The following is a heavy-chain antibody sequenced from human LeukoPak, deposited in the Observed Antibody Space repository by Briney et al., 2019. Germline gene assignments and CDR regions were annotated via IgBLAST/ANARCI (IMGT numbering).Heavy chain of an antibody. CDR1: GFTFDDYT. D-gene: IGHD3-22*01. CDR2: ISWDGGST. Sequence: GGSLRLSCAASGFTFDDYTMHWVRQAPGKGLEWVSLISWDGGSTYYADSVKGRFTISIDNSKNSLYLQTNSLRAEDTAVYYCAKSRVVVITTGIDYWGQGTLVTVSS. CDR3: AKSRVVVITTGIDY. J-gene: IGHJ4*02. V-gene: IGHV3-43*01.